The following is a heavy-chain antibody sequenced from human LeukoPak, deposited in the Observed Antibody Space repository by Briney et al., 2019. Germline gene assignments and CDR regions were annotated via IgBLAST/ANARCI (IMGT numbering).Heavy chain of an antibody. D-gene: IGHD4-17*01. J-gene: IGHJ4*02. Sequence: GGSLRLSCAASGFTFSSYGMHWVRQAPGKGLEWVAFIRYDGSNKYYADSVKGRFTISRDNSKNTLYLQMNSLRAEDTAVYYCAKDMTRVTTSNSYWGQGTLVTVSS. V-gene: IGHV3-30*02. CDR2: IRYDGSNK. CDR1: GFTFSSYG. CDR3: AKDMTRVTTSNSY.